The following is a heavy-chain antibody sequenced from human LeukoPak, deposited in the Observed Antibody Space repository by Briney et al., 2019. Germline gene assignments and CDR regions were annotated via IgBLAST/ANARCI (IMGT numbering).Heavy chain of an antibody. CDR3: ARSLGTTFGVDY. J-gene: IGHJ4*02. CDR1: GGTFSSYA. Sequence: SVKVSCKASGGTFSSYAISWVRQAPGQGLEWMGRIIPIFGIANYAQKFQGRVTITADKSTSTAYMELSSLRSEDTAVYYCARSLGTTFGVDYWGQGTLVIVSS. CDR2: IIPIFGIA. V-gene: IGHV1-69*04. D-gene: IGHD1-1*01.